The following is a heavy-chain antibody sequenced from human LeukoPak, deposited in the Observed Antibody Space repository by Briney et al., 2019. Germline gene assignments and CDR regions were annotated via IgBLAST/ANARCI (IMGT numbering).Heavy chain of an antibody. Sequence: ASVKVSCKASGHTFTGYYMHWVRQAPGQGLEWMGWINPNSGGTNYAQKFQGRVTMTRDTSISTAYMELSRLRSDDTAVYYCARDLSGWDAFDIWGQGTMVTVSS. J-gene: IGHJ3*02. CDR3: ARDLSGWDAFDI. CDR1: GHTFTGYY. V-gene: IGHV1-2*02. D-gene: IGHD6-19*01. CDR2: INPNSGGT.